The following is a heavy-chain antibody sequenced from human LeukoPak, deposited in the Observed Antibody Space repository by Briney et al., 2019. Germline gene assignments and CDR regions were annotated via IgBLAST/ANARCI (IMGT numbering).Heavy chain of an antibody. CDR1: GFTFSTHD. J-gene: IGHJ6*02. CDR2: INHSGST. V-gene: IGHV4-34*01. CDR3: ASCQTTKYYYDGMDV. D-gene: IGHD1-14*01. Sequence: LRLSCAASGFTFSTHDMNWVRQAPGKGLEWIGEINHSGSTSYNPSLKSRVTISVDTSKNQFSLKVNSVTAADTAVYYCASCQTTKYYYDGMDVWGQGTTVTVSS.